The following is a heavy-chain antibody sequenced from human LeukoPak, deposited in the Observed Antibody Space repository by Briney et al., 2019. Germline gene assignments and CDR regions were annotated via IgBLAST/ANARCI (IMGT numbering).Heavy chain of an antibody. CDR3: ARGGGLERRLFNFDY. CDR2: ISYDGSNK. D-gene: IGHD1-1*01. J-gene: IGHJ4*02. Sequence: GGSLRLSCAASGFTFSSYAMHWVRQAPGKGLEWVAVISYDGSNKYYADSVKGRFTISRDNSKNTLYLQMNSLRAEDTAVYYCARGGGLERRLFNFDYWGQGTLVTVSS. CDR1: GFTFSSYA. V-gene: IGHV3-30*04.